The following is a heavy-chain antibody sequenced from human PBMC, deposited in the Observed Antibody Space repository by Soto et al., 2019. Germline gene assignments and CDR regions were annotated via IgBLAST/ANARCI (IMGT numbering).Heavy chain of an antibody. CDR2: IYYSGST. CDR3: ASQPSTAAAGPKRSHYYYGMDV. J-gene: IGHJ6*02. CDR1: GGSISSGGYY. Sequence: SETLSLTCTVSGGSISSGGYYWSWIRQHPGKGLEWIGYIYYSGSTYYNPSLKSRVTISVDTSKNQFSLKLSSVTAADTAVYYCASQPSTAAAGPKRSHYYYGMDVWGQGTTVTVSS. D-gene: IGHD6-13*01. V-gene: IGHV4-31*02.